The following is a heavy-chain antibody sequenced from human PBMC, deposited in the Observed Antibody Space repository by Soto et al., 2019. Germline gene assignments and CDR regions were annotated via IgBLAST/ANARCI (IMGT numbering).Heavy chain of an antibody. CDR2: ISGYNGNT. D-gene: IGHD6-19*01. CDR3: SRFIMVGGWFDPNYYHGMDV. V-gene: IGHV1-18*01. CDR1: GYTFSNYG. J-gene: IGHJ6*02. Sequence: QVQLVQSGAEVKKPGASVTVSCKTSGYTFSNYGINWVRQAPGQGLEWMGWISGYNGNTNYAQTVQGRVPMTTDTSTGTVYMELRSLKSDDTAIYYCSRFIMVGGWFDPNYYHGMDVWDQGTTVTVSS.